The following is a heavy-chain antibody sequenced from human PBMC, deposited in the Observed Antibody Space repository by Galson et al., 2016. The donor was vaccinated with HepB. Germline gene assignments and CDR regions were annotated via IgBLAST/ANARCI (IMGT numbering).Heavy chain of an antibody. D-gene: IGHD4-23*01. CDR2: IIPIFGTT. Sequence: SCKASGGTFSSYGISWVRQAPGQGLEWMGGIIPIFGTTNYAQKFQGRVTMTADESTSTAYMELSSLRSEDTAVYYCARAHGGNYFDYWGQGTLVTVSS. J-gene: IGHJ4*02. V-gene: IGHV1-69*01. CDR3: ARAHGGNYFDY. CDR1: GGTFSSYG.